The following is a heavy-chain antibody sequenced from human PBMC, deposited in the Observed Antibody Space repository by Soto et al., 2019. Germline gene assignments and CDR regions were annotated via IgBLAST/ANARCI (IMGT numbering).Heavy chain of an antibody. D-gene: IGHD3-10*01. CDR3: AKPREVAGRGRFDY. J-gene: IGHJ4*02. CDR1: GFTFSTYA. CDR2: ISDSGDRT. V-gene: IGHV3-23*01. Sequence: EVQLLESGGGLVQPGGSLRLSCAASGFTFSTYAMTWVRQAPGKGLEWVATISDSGDRTYYADSVKGRFTISRDNSKSTLDLQMNPPRAEDTAEYYCAKPREVAGRGRFDYWGQGTLVTVSS.